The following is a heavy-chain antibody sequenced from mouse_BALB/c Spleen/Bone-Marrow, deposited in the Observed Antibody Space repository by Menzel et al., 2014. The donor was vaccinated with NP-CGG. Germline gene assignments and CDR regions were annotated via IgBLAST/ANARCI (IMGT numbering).Heavy chain of an antibody. CDR3: ARRASPTGPMDY. Sequence: EVQRVESGGGLVQPGGSRKLSCAASGFTFSNFGMHWVRQAPEKGLEWVAYISSGSSTIYYADTVKGRFTISRDNPKNTLFLQMTSLRSEDTAMYYCARRASPTGPMDYWGQGTSVTV. J-gene: IGHJ4*01. CDR1: GFTFSNFG. D-gene: IGHD1-1*01. V-gene: IGHV5-17*02. CDR2: ISSGSSTI.